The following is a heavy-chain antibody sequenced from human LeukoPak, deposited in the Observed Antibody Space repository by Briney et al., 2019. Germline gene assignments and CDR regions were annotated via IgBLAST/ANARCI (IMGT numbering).Heavy chain of an antibody. V-gene: IGHV3-21*01. D-gene: IGHD6-19*01. CDR3: ARLRIAVAGTDY. Sequence: GGPLRLSCAASGFTFSSYSMNWVRQAPGKGLEWVSSISSSSSYIYYADSVKGRFTISRDNAKNSLYLQMNSLRAEDTAVYYCARLRIAVAGTDYWGQGTLVTVSS. CDR1: GFTFSSYS. J-gene: IGHJ4*02. CDR2: ISSSSSYI.